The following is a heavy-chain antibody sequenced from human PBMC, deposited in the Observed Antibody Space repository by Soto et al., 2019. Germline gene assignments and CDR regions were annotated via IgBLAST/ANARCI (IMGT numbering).Heavy chain of an antibody. J-gene: IGHJ5*02. CDR3: ARDPGGVVTAQRQFDP. D-gene: IGHD2-21*02. CDR1: GDSVSSNSAA. CDR2: TYYRSKWYN. Sequence: SQTLSLTCAISGDSVSSNSAAWNWIWQSPSRGLEWLGRTYYRSKWYNDYAVSVKSRITINPDTSKNQFSLQLNSVTPEDTAVYYCARDPGGVVTAQRQFDPWGQGTLVTVSS. V-gene: IGHV6-1*01.